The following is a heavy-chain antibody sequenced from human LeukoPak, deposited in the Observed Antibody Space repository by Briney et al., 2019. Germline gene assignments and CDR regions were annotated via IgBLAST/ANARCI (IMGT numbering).Heavy chain of an antibody. D-gene: IGHD3-10*01. J-gene: IGHJ4*02. Sequence: GGSLRLSCAASGFTFSSFPMQWVRQVPGKGLEYVSAIRSTGETSYYASSVKDRFTISRDNSKNTLHLQMGSLRAEDTAVYYCARVMSGSGSKYFDYWGQGTLVTVSP. CDR3: ARVMSGSGSKYFDY. CDR1: GFTFSSFP. V-gene: IGHV3-64*01. CDR2: IRSTGETS.